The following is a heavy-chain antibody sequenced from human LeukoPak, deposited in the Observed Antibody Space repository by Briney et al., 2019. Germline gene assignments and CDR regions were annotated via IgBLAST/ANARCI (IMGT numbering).Heavy chain of an antibody. CDR3: ARRSSSWEFDY. J-gene: IGHJ4*02. D-gene: IGHD6-13*01. Sequence: SATVSLTCTVSGDSISSSSYYWGWIRQPPGRGLEWIGSIYYSGSTYYNPSLKSRVTISVDTSKNQFSLKLSSVTAADTAVYYCARRSSSWEFDYWGQGTLVTVSS. V-gene: IGHV4-39*01. CDR2: IYYSGST. CDR1: GDSISSSSYY.